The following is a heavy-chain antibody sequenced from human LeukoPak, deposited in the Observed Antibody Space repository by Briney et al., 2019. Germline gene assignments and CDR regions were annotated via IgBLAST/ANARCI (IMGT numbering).Heavy chain of an antibody. CDR2: MNPNSGNT. Sequence: ASVKVSCKAPGYTFTSYDINWVRQATGQGLEWMGWMNPNSGNTGYAQKFQGRVTMTRDTSISTAYMELSSLRSEDTAVYYCARGDYGSQTGNYWGQGTLVTVSS. CDR1: GYTFTSYD. J-gene: IGHJ4*02. V-gene: IGHV1-8*01. CDR3: ARGDYGSQTGNY. D-gene: IGHD4/OR15-4a*01.